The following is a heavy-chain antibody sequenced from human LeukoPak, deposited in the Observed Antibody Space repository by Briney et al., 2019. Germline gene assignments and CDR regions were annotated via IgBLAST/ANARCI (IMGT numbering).Heavy chain of an antibody. J-gene: IGHJ4*02. CDR1: GFTVSSNY. CDR2: ISSGSGP. Sequence: GGSLRLSCAASGFTVSSNYMSWVRQAPGKGLEWVSLISSGSGPYYADSVQGRFTLSRDNSKNTLYLQMNSLRAEDTAVYYCSPDFDYWGQGTLVTVSS. CDR3: SPDFDY. V-gene: IGHV3-53*01.